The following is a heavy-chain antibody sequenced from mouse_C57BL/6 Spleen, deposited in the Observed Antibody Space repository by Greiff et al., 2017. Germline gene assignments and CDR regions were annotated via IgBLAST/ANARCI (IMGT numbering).Heavy chain of an antibody. Sequence: EVQLQQSGAELVKPGASVKLSCTASGFNIKDYYMHWVKQRTEQGLEWIGRIDPEDGETKYAPKFQGKATITADTSSNTAYLQLSSLTSEDTAVYYCASWDEYDGGAMEDRGQGNSVTASS. CDR3: ASWDEYDGGAMED. CDR2: IDPEDGET. CDR1: GFNIKDYY. V-gene: IGHV14-2*01. J-gene: IGHJ4*01. D-gene: IGHD2-4*01.